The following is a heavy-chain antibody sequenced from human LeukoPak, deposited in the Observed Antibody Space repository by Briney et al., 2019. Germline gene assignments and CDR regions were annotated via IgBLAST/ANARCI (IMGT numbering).Heavy chain of an antibody. V-gene: IGHV4-59*08. D-gene: IGHD3-22*01. CDR1: GGSISSYY. J-gene: IGHJ4*02. CDR3: ARLKPYYYDSSVPAAFDY. CDR2: IYYSGST. Sequence: PSETLSLTCTVSGGSISSYYWSWIRQPPGKGLEWIGYIYYSGSTNYNPSLKSRVTISVDTSKNQFSLKLSSVTAADTAVYYCARLKPYYYDSSVPAAFDYWGQGTLVTVSS.